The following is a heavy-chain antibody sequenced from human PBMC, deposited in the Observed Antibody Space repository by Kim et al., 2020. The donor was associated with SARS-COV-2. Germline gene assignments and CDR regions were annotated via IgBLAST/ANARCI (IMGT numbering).Heavy chain of an antibody. Sequence: GGSLRLSCAASGFSFRDSWMSWVRQAPGKGPEWLANIESNENRKFYVGSVRGRFTISRDNAKNSLFLQMNNLRAEDTAVYYCAKNDNWGWHYWGQGTLVTVSS. J-gene: IGHJ4*02. CDR2: IESNENRK. CDR1: GFSFRDSW. CDR3: AKNDNWGWHY. D-gene: IGHD7-27*01. V-gene: IGHV3-7*03.